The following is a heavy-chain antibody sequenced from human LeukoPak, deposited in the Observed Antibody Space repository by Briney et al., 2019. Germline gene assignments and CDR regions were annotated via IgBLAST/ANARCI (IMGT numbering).Heavy chain of an antibody. CDR2: ISGSAHKI. V-gene: IGHV3-23*01. CDR1: GFTLSNYA. D-gene: IGHD5-18*01. Sequence: GGSLRLSCVASGFTLSNYAMSWVRQAPEKGLDWVSVISGSAHKIRYADSVKGRFTISRDNSENTVYLQMNNLRAEDTALYYCAGRVTGYSSGYVYWGQGTLVTVSS. CDR3: AGRVTGYSSGYVY. J-gene: IGHJ4*02.